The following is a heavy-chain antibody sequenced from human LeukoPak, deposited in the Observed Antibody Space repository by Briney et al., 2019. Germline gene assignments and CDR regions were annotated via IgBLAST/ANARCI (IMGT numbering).Heavy chain of an antibody. CDR2: FYPGDSDT. J-gene: IGHJ4*02. CDR1: GYSFTTYW. Sequence: GESLKISCKGSGYSFTTYWIGWVRQMPGKGLEWMGLFYPGDSDTRYSPSFQGQVTISADKSISTAYLQWSSLKASDTAMYYCARRPIYATCLDYWGQGTLVTVSS. D-gene: IGHD2-2*01. V-gene: IGHV5-51*01. CDR3: ARRPIYATCLDY.